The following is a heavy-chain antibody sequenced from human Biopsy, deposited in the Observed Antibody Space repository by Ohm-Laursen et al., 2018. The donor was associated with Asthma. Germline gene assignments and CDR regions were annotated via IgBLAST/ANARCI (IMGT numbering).Heavy chain of an antibody. CDR2: TNERGVT. D-gene: IGHD3-10*01. Sequence: SETLSLTCDVYPGSFSGFFWTWIRQSPGKGLEWIGETNERGVTNNNPSLKSRATISVDTSKNQFSLRLNSVTAADTAVYYCARGPNYHGSGRAPIGMDVWGQGTTVTVSS. CDR1: PGSFSGFF. J-gene: IGHJ6*02. CDR3: ARGPNYHGSGRAPIGMDV. V-gene: IGHV4-34*04.